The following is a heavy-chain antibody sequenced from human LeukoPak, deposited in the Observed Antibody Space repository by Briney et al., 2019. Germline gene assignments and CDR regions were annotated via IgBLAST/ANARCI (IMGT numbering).Heavy chain of an antibody. CDR3: ARDRLHYDILTGYSPQRYFDL. Sequence: SETLSLTCTVSGGSISSYYWSWIRQPPGKGLEWIGYIYYSGSTNYNPSLKSRVTISVDTSKNQFSLKLSSVTAADTAVYYCARDRLHYDILTGYSPQRYFDLWGRGTLVTVSS. J-gene: IGHJ2*01. CDR1: GGSISSYY. CDR2: IYYSGST. D-gene: IGHD3-9*01. V-gene: IGHV4-59*01.